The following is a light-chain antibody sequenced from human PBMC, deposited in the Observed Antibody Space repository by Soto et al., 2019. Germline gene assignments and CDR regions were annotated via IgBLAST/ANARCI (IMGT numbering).Light chain of an antibody. V-gene: IGLV1-40*01. CDR1: SSNIGAGYD. CDR3: QSYDSGVSAYV. CDR2: GNT. Sequence: QSVLTQPPSVSGAPGQRVTISCTGSSSNIGAGYDVHWYQQLPGTAPKLLISGNTNRPSGVPDRFAGSKSGTSASLAITGLQAEDEADYYCQSYDSGVSAYVFGTGTKLTVL. J-gene: IGLJ1*01.